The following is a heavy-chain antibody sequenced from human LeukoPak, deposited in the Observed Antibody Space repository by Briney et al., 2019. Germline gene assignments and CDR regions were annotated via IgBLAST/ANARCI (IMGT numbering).Heavy chain of an antibody. CDR3: ARVTGYMIEDYFDY. J-gene: IGHJ4*02. CDR1: GGSISTYY. Sequence: SETLSLTCTVSGGSISTYYWSWIRQPPGKGLEWIGYIYHSGSTKYNPSLKSRVTISVDTSKNQFSLKLRSVTAADTAVYYCARVTGYMIEDYFDYWGQGILVTVSS. D-gene: IGHD3-9*01. V-gene: IGHV4-59*01. CDR2: IYHSGST.